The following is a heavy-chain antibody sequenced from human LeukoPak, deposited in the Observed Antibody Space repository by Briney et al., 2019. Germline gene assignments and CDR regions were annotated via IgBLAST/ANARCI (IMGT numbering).Heavy chain of an antibody. V-gene: IGHV1-69*16. D-gene: IGHD2-21*02. J-gene: IGHJ4*02. CDR1: GGTFSSYT. CDR2: IIPILGIA. CDR3: AREEVTNGVY. Sequence: GASVKVSCKASGGTFSSYTISWVRQAPGQELEWMGRIIPILGIANYAQKFQGRVTITTDESTSTAYMELSSLRSEDTAVYYCAREEVTNGVYWGQGTLVTVSS.